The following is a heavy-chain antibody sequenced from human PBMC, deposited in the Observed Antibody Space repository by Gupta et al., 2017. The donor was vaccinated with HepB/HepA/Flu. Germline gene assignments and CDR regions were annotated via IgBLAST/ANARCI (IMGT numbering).Heavy chain of an antibody. CDR2: INPNSGGT. CDR1: GYTFTGYY. V-gene: IGHV1-2*02. CDR3: ARDYSNPPGYYYYMDV. D-gene: IGHD4-11*01. J-gene: IGHJ6*03. Sequence: QVQLVQSGAEVKKPGASVKVSCKASGYTFTGYYMHWVRQAPGQGLEWMGWINPNSGGTNYAQKFQGRVTMTRDTSISTAYMELSRLRSDDTAVYYCARDYSNPPGYYYYMDVWGKGTTVTVSS.